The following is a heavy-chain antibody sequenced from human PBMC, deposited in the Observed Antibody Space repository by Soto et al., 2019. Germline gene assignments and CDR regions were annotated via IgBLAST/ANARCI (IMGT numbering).Heavy chain of an antibody. CDR1: GGSISSYY. J-gene: IGHJ5*02. CDR3: ARGELFLEWSNGGFDP. V-gene: IGHV4-59*01. CDR2: IYYSGST. Sequence: SETLSLTCTVSGGSISSYYWSWIRQPPGKGLEWIEYIYYSGSTNYNPSLKSRVTISVDTSKNQFSLKLSSVTAADTAVYYCARGELFLEWSNGGFDPWGQGTLVTVSS. D-gene: IGHD3-3*01.